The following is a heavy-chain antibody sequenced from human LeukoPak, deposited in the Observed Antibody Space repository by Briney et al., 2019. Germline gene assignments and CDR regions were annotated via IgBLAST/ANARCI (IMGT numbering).Heavy chain of an antibody. CDR2: IRKKANSYTT. CDR3: AKDLDYTTYGYYFEY. CDR1: GFTFSDHY. D-gene: IGHD4-11*01. V-gene: IGHV3-72*01. Sequence: PGGSLSLSCAASGFTFSDHYMDWVRQAPGKGLEWVGRIRKKANSYTTEYAASVKGRFTISRDDSKNSLYLQMNSLKAEDTAVYYCAKDLDYTTYGYYFEYGGQGTLVTVSS. J-gene: IGHJ4*02.